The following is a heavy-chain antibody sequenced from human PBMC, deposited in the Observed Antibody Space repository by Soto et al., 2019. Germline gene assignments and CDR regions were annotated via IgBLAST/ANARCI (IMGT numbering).Heavy chain of an antibody. CDR2: IVVGSGNT. CDR3: AASSGQNYYGSGKLDY. Sequence: SVKVSCKASGFTFTSSAVQWVRQARGQRLEWIGWIVVGSGNTNYAQKFQERVTITRDMSTSTAYMELSSLRSEDTAVYYCAASSGQNYYGSGKLDYWGQGTLVTVSS. D-gene: IGHD3-10*01. J-gene: IGHJ4*02. CDR1: GFTFTSSA. V-gene: IGHV1-58*01.